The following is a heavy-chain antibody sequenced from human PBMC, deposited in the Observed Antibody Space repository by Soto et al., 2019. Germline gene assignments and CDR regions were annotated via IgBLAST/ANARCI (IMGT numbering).Heavy chain of an antibody. D-gene: IGHD3-22*01. CDR2: IYCGDSDT. CDR3: ARSPYNYDSGGYHYYFDY. V-gene: IGHV5-51*01. Sequence: PGESLKISCKASGYSFNGYLIAWVRQMPGKGLEWMGIIYCGDSDTRYSPPFQGQVTISADKSISTAYLQWSSLKASDTAMYFCARSPYNYDSGGYHYYFDYWGQGTLVTVSS. CDR1: GYSFNGYL. J-gene: IGHJ4*02.